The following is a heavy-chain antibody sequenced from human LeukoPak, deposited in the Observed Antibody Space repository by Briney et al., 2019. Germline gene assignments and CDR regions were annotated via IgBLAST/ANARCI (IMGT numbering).Heavy chain of an antibody. Sequence: GGSLRLSCAASGFTFDDYAMHWVRQAPGKGLEWVSGISWHSGSIDYADSVKGRFTISRDNAKNSLYLQMNSLIAEDTALYYCAKDITSSPYYYGMDVWGQGTTVIVSS. V-gene: IGHV3-9*01. CDR1: GFTFDDYA. J-gene: IGHJ6*02. CDR3: AKDITSSPYYYGMDV. CDR2: ISWHSGSI.